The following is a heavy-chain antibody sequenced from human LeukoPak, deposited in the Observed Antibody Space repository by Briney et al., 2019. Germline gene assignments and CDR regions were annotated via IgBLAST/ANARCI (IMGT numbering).Heavy chain of an antibody. CDR2: FDPEDGET. CDR1: GYTLTELS. D-gene: IGHD6-6*01. Sequence: GASVKVSCKVSGYTLTELSMHWVRQAPGKGLEWMGGFDPEDGETIYAQKFQGRVTMTEDTSTGTAYMELSSLRSEDTAVYYCATGRGHLYSSSSRFDYWGQGTLVTVSS. J-gene: IGHJ4*02. CDR3: ATGRGHLYSSSSRFDY. V-gene: IGHV1-24*01.